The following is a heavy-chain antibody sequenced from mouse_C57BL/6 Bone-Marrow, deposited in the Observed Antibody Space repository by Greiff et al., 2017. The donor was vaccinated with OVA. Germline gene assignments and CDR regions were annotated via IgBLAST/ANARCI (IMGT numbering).Heavy chain of an antibody. V-gene: IGHV5-4*01. CDR1: GFTFSSYA. Sequence: DVKLVESGGGLVKPGGSLKLSCAASGFTFSSYAMSWVRQTPEKRLEWVATISDGGSYTYYPDNVKGRFTISRDNAKNNLYLQMSHLKSEDTAMYYCARDHYYYGRAYWGQGTLGTVSA. CDR2: ISDGGSYT. CDR3: ARDHYYYGRAY. D-gene: IGHD1-1*01. J-gene: IGHJ3*01.